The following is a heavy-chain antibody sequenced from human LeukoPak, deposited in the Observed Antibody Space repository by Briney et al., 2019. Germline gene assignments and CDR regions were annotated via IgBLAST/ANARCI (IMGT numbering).Heavy chain of an antibody. V-gene: IGHV3-48*01. CDR1: GFTFSSYS. CDR2: ISSSSSTI. Sequence: GGSLRLSCAASGFTFSSYSMNWVRQAPGKGLEWVSYISSSSSTIYYADSVKGRFTISRDYAKNSLCLQMNSLRAEDTAVYYCARSKTAFDYWGQGTLVTVSS. J-gene: IGHJ4*02. D-gene: IGHD2-21*02. CDR3: ARSKTAFDY.